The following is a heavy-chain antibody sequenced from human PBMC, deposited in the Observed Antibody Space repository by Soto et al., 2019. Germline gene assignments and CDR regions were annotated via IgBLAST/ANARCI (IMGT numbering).Heavy chain of an antibody. D-gene: IGHD6-6*01. CDR2: INPNTGGA. CDR3: ARDFSSSADGFDY. CDR1: GYTFTDNY. Sequence: QVQLVQSGAEVKNPGASLKVSCKASGYTFTDNYIHWVRQAPGHGLEWMGWINPNTGGANYAQKFQGRVTVTRDTSITTAYMELSRLRSDDTAVYYCARDFSSSADGFDYWGQGTLVTVSS. J-gene: IGHJ4*02. V-gene: IGHV1-2*02.